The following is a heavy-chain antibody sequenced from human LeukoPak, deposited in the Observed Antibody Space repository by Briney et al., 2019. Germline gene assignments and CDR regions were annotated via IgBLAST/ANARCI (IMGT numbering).Heavy chain of an antibody. J-gene: IGHJ4*02. V-gene: IGHV3-30-3*01. CDR1: GFTFSSYA. CDR3: ARDLGVVAGYFDY. CDR2: ISYDRSNK. D-gene: IGHD6-19*01. Sequence: GGSLRLSCAASGFTFSSYAMHWVRQAPGKGLEWVAVISYDRSNKYYADSVKGRFTISRDNSKNTLYLQMNSLRAEDTAVYYCARDLGVVAGYFDYWGQGTLVTVSS.